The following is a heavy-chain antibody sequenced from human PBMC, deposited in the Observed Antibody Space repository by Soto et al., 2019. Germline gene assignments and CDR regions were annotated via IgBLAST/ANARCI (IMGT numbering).Heavy chain of an antibody. V-gene: IGHV1-69*01. D-gene: IGHD2-15*01. Sequence: QVQLVQSGAEVKKPGSSVKVSCKASGGTFSSYAISWVRQAPGQGLEWMGGIIPIFGTANYAQKFQGRVTITADESTRTAYMELSSLRSEDTAVYYCARALGYCSGGSCYPPGYYGMDVWGQGTTVTVSS. CDR1: GGTFSSYA. CDR3: ARALGYCSGGSCYPPGYYGMDV. J-gene: IGHJ6*02. CDR2: IIPIFGTA.